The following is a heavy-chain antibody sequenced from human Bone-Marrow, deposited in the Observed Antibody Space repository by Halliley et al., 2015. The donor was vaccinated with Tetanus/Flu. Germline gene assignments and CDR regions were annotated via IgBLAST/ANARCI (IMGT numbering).Heavy chain of an antibody. V-gene: IGHV4-31*03. CDR1: GGSINSGGYY. CDR3: ARGLGDRGYCSSTSCFFYYAMDV. J-gene: IGHJ6*02. D-gene: IGHD2-2*01. Sequence: TLSLTCTVSGGSINSGGYYWNWIRQHPGKGLEWIGYISYSASTHYNPSLKSRVSISRDTSKNQFSLKLSSVSAADTAVYFCARGLGDRGYCSSTSCFFYYAMDVWGQGTTVPVSS. CDR2: ISYSAST.